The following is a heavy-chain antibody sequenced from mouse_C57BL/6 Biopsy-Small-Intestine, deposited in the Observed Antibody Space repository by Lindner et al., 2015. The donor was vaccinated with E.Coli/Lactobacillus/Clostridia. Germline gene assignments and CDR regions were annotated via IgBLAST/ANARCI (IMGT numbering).Heavy chain of an antibody. CDR2: IYAGNGDT. CDR3: ATDWEGGY. J-gene: IGHJ2*01. V-gene: IGHV1-80*01. CDR1: GYAFTSYW. Sequence: VQLQESGAELVKPGASVKISCKTSGYAFTSYWINWVKQRPEKDLEWIGQIYAGNGDTNYNGKFKGKATLTADKSSNTAYMQLSSLTSEDSAVYFCATDWEGGYWGQGTTLTVSS. D-gene: IGHD4-1*01.